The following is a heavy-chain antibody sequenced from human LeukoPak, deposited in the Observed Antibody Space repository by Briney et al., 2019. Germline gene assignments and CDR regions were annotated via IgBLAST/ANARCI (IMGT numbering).Heavy chain of an antibody. CDR2: IYYSGST. CDR3: ARHVGYYGSGSYLTYFDY. Sequence: PSETLSLTCTVSGDSISTYYWSWIRQPAGKGLEWIGYIYYSGSTNYNPSLKSRVTISVDTSKNQFSLKLSSVTAADTAVYYCARHVGYYGSGSYLTYFDYWGQGTLVTVSS. D-gene: IGHD3-10*01. CDR1: GDSISTYY. J-gene: IGHJ4*02. V-gene: IGHV4-59*08.